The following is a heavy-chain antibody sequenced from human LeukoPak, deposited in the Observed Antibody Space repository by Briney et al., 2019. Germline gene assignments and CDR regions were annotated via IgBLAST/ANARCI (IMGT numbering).Heavy chain of an antibody. CDR2: IYYSGST. V-gene: IGHV4-39*07. CDR1: GGSISSSSYY. Sequence: SETLSLTCTVSGGSISSSSYYWGWIRQPPGEGLVYIGSIYYSGSTYYNPSLKSRVTISVDTSKNQFSLKLSSVTAADTAVYYCARARIAARRYYFDYWGQGTLVTVSS. J-gene: IGHJ4*02. D-gene: IGHD6-6*01. CDR3: ARARIAARRYYFDY.